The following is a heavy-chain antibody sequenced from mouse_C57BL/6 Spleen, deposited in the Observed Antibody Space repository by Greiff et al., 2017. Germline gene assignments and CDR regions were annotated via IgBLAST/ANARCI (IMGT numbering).Heavy chain of an antibody. CDR1: GYTFTSYW. V-gene: IGHV1-55*01. D-gene: IGHD2-2*01. CDR2: IYPGSGST. Sequence: QVQLQQPGAELVKPGASVKMSCKASGYTFTSYWITWVKQRPGQGLEWIGDIYPGSGSTNYTEKFKSKATLTVDTSSSTAYMQLSSLTSEDSAVYYCARIYYGYDEGYAMDYWGQGTSVTVSS. CDR3: ARIYYGYDEGYAMDY. J-gene: IGHJ4*01.